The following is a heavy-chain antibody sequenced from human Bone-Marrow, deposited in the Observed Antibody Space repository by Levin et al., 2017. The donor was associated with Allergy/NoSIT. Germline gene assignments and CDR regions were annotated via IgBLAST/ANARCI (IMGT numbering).Heavy chain of an antibody. CDR1: GFTFTSSA. CDR3: AAGPLDPTTGNIIDY. Sequence: AASVKVSCKASGFTFTSSAMQWVRQARGQRLEWIGWIVVGSGNTNYAQKFQERVTITRDMSTSTAYMELSSLRSEDTAVYYCAAGPLDPTTGNIIDYWGQGTLVTVSS. D-gene: IGHD4-17*01. CDR2: IVVGSGNT. V-gene: IGHV1-58*02. J-gene: IGHJ4*02.